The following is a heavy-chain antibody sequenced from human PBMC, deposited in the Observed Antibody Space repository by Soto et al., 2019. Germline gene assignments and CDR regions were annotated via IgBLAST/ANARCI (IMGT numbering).Heavy chain of an antibody. V-gene: IGHV3-9*01. Sequence: PGGSLRLSCAASGFTFDDYAMHWVRQAPGKGLEWVSGINWNSGSIGYADSVKGRFTTSRDNAKNSLYLQMNSLRAEDTALYYCARGWGYFDNSGFPYFYAMDVWGQGTTVTVSS. D-gene: IGHD3-22*01. CDR1: GFTFDDYA. CDR2: INWNSGSI. J-gene: IGHJ6*02. CDR3: ARGWGYFDNSGFPYFYAMDV.